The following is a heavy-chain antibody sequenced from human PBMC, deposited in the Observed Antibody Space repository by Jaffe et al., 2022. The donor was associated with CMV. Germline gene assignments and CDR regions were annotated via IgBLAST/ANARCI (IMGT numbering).Heavy chain of an antibody. CDR2: SYYRGVT. J-gene: IGHJ5*02. V-gene: IGHV4-39*01. D-gene: IGHD4-4*01. Sequence: QWQLHESGPGLVKTSETLSLTCKVSGGSISTTTYYWAWIRQPPGKGLEWVGSSYYRGVTFYNPSLESRVTISVDATKNQFSLKLTSLAAADTAVYYCARHDYSKVGNWFDPWGQGTLVIVSS. CDR3: ARHDYSKVGNWFDP. CDR1: GGSISTTTYY.